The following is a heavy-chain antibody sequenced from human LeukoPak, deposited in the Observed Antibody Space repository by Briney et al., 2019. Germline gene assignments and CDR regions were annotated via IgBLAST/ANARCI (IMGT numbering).Heavy chain of an antibody. CDR1: GFTFSNCA. CDR3: ARDLSPSDYYDSSGYYP. V-gene: IGHV3-48*03. J-gene: IGHJ5*02. Sequence: PGGSLRLSCAASGFTFSNCAMNWVRQAPGKVLEWVSYISHTGSADSYADSVKGRFTISRDNAKNSLYLQMNSLRAEDTALYYCARDLSPSDYYDSSGYYPWGQGTLVTVSS. D-gene: IGHD3-22*01. CDR2: ISHTGSAD.